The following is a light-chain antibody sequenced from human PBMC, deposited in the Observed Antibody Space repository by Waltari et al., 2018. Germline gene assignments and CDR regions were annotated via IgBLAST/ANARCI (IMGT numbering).Light chain of an antibody. CDR2: AAS. CDR1: QAISGY. Sequence: QLTQSPSSLSASVGDRVTITYRASQAISGYLAWYQQKPGKAPKLLIYAASTLQSGVPSRFSGSGSGTDFTLTISSLQPEDFATYYCQQYNSYWTFGQGTKVEIK. V-gene: IGKV1-9*01. CDR3: QQYNSYWT. J-gene: IGKJ1*01.